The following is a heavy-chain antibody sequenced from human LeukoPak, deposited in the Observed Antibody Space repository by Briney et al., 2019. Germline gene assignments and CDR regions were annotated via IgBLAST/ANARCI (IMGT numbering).Heavy chain of an antibody. V-gene: IGHV3-23*01. Sequence: PGGSLRLSCAASGFTFNNYSMNWVRQAPGKGLEWVSAISGSGGSTYYADSVKGRFTISRDNSKNTLYLQMNSLRAEDTAVYYCAKDPSSGWYGFAEYFQHWGQGTLVTVSS. CDR1: GFTFNNYS. CDR2: ISGSGGST. CDR3: AKDPSSGWYGFAEYFQH. J-gene: IGHJ1*01. D-gene: IGHD6-19*01.